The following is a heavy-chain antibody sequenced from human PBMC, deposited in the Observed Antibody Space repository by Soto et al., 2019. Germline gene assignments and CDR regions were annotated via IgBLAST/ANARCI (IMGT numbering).Heavy chain of an antibody. Sequence: QVQLVQSGAEVKKPGASVKVSCKASGYTFTSYGISWVRQAPGQGLEWMGWISAYNGNTNYAQKLQGRVTMTTDTSTSTDYMELRSLRSDDTAVYYCARGEYYYDSSGYPLFDYWGQGTLVTVSS. D-gene: IGHD3-22*01. V-gene: IGHV1-18*01. J-gene: IGHJ4*02. CDR1: GYTFTSYG. CDR3: ARGEYYYDSSGYPLFDY. CDR2: ISAYNGNT.